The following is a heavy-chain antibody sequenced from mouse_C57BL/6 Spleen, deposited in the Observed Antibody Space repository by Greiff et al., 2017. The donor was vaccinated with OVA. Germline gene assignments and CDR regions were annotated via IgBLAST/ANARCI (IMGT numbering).Heavy chain of an antibody. CDR1: GFTFSDYG. CDR3: ARDYWDGYYFDY. CDR2: ISSGSSTI. J-gene: IGHJ2*01. Sequence: EVHLVESGGGLVKPGGSLRLSCAASGFTFSDYGMHWVRQAPEKGLEWVAYISSGSSTIYYADTVKGRFTISRDNAKNTLFLQMTSLRSEDTAMYYCARDYWDGYYFDYWGQGTTLTVSS. V-gene: IGHV5-17*01. D-gene: IGHD4-1*01.